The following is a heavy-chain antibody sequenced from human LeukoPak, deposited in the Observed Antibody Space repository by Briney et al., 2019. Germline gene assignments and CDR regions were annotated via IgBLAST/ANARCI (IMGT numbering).Heavy chain of an antibody. J-gene: IGHJ4*02. CDR2: IRYDGSNK. V-gene: IGHV3-30*02. D-gene: IGHD2-2*01. Sequence: GGSLRLSCAASGFTFSRYGMHWVRQAPGKGLEWVAFIRYDGSNKYYADSVKGRFTISRDNSKNTLYLQMNSLRAEDTAVYYCAKSISALQAALDYWGQGTLVTVSS. CDR1: GFTFSRYG. CDR3: AKSISALQAALDY.